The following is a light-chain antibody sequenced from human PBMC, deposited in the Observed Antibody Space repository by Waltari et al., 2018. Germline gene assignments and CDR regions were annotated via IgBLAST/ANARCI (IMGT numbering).Light chain of an antibody. CDR2: GVS. V-gene: IGLV2-14*01. Sequence: QSAPTQPPSVSGSPGQSVTISCTGTSSDVGAYNYVSWYQQHPGKAPKLMIYGVSNRPSGVSDRFSGSKSGNTASLTISWLQAEDEADYYCCSYTTSSTFVFGSGTKLTVL. CDR3: CSYTTSSTFV. CDR1: SSDVGAYNY. J-gene: IGLJ6*01.